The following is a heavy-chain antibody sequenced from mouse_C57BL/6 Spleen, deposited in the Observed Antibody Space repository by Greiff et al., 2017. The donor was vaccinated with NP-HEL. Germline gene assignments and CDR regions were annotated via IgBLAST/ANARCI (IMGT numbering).Heavy chain of an antibody. D-gene: IGHD2-4*01. CDR1: GYAFSSSW. V-gene: IGHV1-82*01. CDR2: IYPGDGDT. CDR3: ARTWDYDYWYFDV. Sequence: QVQLKESGPELVKPGASVKISCKASGYAFSSSWMNWVKQRPGKGLEWIGRIYPGDGDTNYNGKFKGKATLTADKSSSTAYMQLSSLTSEDSAVYFGARTWDYDYWYFDVWGTGTTVTVSS. J-gene: IGHJ1*03.